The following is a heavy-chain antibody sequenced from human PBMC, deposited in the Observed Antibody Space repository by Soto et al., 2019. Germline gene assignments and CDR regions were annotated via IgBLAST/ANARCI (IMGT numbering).Heavy chain of an antibody. D-gene: IGHD3-22*01. V-gene: IGHV3-23*01. CDR3: ATAPIYLDGSGYYFASFDY. Sequence: EVQLLESGGALVQLGGSLRLSCAASGFTFSRYAMNWDRQTPGKGLGWVSTLSGSGSGSYYPDSLRGRFTISRDNSKNTLYLQMNNLRAEDTAVYYCATAPIYLDGSGYYFASFDYWGHGTRVTVSS. CDR2: LSGSGSGS. CDR1: GFTFSRYA. J-gene: IGHJ4*01.